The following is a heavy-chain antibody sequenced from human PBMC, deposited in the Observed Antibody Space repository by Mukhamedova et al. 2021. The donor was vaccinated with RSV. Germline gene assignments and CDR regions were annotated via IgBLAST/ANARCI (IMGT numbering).Heavy chain of an antibody. Sequence: GLEWVAFLRYDGSNVQYADVLKGRFIISRDNSKSILYLQMDSLRAEDTALYFCAKVHRPIYDSSGFHIDYWGQGILVTVSS. CDR2: LRYDGSNV. V-gene: IGHV3-30*02. CDR3: AKVHRPIYDSSGFHIDY. D-gene: IGHD3-22*01. J-gene: IGHJ4*02.